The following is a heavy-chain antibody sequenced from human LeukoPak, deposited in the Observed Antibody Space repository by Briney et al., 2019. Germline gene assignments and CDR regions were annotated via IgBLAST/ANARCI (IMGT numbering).Heavy chain of an antibody. J-gene: IGHJ4*02. D-gene: IGHD3-10*01. CDR1: GFTFSIYW. V-gene: IGHV3-7*01. CDR2: IKPDGSEE. Sequence: GGSLRLSCAASGFTFSIYWMSWVRQAPGKGLEWVANIKPDGSEEYYVDSVKGRFTISRDNVKNSLYLQMNSLRAEDTAVYYCARPEYYYGSGSYYTFDYWGQGTLVTVSS. CDR3: ARPEYYYGSGSYYTFDY.